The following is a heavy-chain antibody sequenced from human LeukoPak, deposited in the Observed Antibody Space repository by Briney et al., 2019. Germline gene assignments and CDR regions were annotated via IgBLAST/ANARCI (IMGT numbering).Heavy chain of an antibody. CDR2: INPNSGGT. D-gene: IGHD6-6*01. J-gene: IGHJ6*03. CDR1: GYTFTGYY. CDR3: ARGPYSSSSNYYYYYMGV. Sequence: ASVKVSCKASGYTFTGYYMHWVRQAPGQGLEWMGWINPNSGGTNYAQKFQGRVTMTRDTSIRTAYMELSRLRSDDTAVYYCARGPYSSSSNYYYYYMGVWGKGTTVTVSS. V-gene: IGHV1-2*02.